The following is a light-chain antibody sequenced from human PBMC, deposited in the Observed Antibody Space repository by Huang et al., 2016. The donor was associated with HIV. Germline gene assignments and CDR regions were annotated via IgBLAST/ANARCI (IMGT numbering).Light chain of an antibody. CDR2: GAS. CDR3: QQYNNWLA. Sequence: EIVMTQSPATLSVSPGERANLSCRASQTVNSNLAWYQHKPGQAPRLLIYGASTRATGVPARFSGSGSGTKFTLTISSLQSEDFAVYYCQQYNNWLAFGQGTKVEIK. V-gene: IGKV3-15*01. CDR1: QTVNSN. J-gene: IGKJ1*01.